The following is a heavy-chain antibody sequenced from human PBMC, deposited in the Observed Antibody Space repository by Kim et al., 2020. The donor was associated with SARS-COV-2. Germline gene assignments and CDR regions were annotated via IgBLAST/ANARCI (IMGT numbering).Heavy chain of an antibody. CDR2: INSDGSST. Sequence: GGSLRLSCAASGFTFSSYWMHWVRQAPGKGLVWVSRINSDGSSTSYADSVKGRFTISRDNAKNTLYLQMNSLRAEDTAVYYCARGGIWYYDILTGSWGRNDYWGQGTLVTVSS. D-gene: IGHD3-9*01. J-gene: IGHJ4*02. V-gene: IGHV3-74*01. CDR1: GFTFSSYW. CDR3: ARGGIWYYDILTGSWGRNDY.